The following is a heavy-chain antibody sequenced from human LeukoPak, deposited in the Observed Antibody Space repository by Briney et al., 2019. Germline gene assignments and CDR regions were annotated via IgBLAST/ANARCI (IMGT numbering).Heavy chain of an antibody. Sequence: GRSLRLSCAASGFTFNTYGMHWVRQAPGKGLEWVAVIWYDGSKKYYADSVKGRFTVSRDNSKNTLYLQVNSLRSEDTAVYFCAKETYSTSWQLDSWGQGTLVTVSS. CDR1: GFTFNTYG. J-gene: IGHJ4*02. D-gene: IGHD6-13*01. CDR2: IWYDGSKK. CDR3: AKETYSTSWQLDS. V-gene: IGHV3-33*06.